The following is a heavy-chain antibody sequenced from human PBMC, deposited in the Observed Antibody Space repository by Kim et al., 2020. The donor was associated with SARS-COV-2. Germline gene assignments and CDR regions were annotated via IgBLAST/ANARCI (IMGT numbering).Heavy chain of an antibody. J-gene: IGHJ4*02. Sequence: VKGRFTSSRDNAKNSLYLQMNSLRAEDTALYYCAKDIDPIVGATGDYFDYWGQGTLVTVSS. V-gene: IGHV3-9*01. CDR3: AKDIDPIVGATGDYFDY. D-gene: IGHD1-26*01.